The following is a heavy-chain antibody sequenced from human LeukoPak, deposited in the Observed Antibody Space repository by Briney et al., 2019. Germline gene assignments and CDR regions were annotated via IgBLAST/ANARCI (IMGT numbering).Heavy chain of an antibody. CDR1: GYTFTGYY. Sequence: ASVKVSCKASGYTFTGYYMHWARQAPGQGLEWMGWINPNSGGTNYAQKFQGRVTMTRDTSISTAYMELSRLRSDDTAVYYCASCHLPLSGSYYSDAFDIWGQGTMVTVSS. CDR2: INPNSGGT. D-gene: IGHD1-26*01. V-gene: IGHV1-2*02. CDR3: ASCHLPLSGSYYSDAFDI. J-gene: IGHJ3*02.